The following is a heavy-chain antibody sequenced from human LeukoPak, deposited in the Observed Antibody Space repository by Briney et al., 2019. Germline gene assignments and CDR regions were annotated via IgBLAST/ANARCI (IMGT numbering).Heavy chain of an antibody. CDR2: ISGSGGST. Sequence: GGYLRLSCAASGFTFISYAMSWVRQAPGKGLEWVSAISGSGGSTYYADSVKGRFTISRDNSKNTLYLQMNSLRAEDTAVYYCAKSQYYYGSGSYHKSWGQGTLVTVSS. D-gene: IGHD3-10*01. J-gene: IGHJ5*02. V-gene: IGHV3-23*01. CDR1: GFTFISYA. CDR3: AKSQYYYGSGSYHKS.